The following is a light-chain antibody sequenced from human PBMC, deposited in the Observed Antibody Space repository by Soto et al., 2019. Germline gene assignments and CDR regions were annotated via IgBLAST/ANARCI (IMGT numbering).Light chain of an antibody. Sequence: EVVMTQSPDTLSVSPGERATLSCRASQSVGIKLGWYQQRPGQAPRLLIYGASTRATGVPARFSGGGSGTEFTLTISSLRSEDSAAHYCHQYDNWFPFTFGQGTRLEIK. CDR1: QSVGIK. CDR2: GAS. V-gene: IGKV3-15*01. J-gene: IGKJ5*01. CDR3: HQYDNWFPFT.